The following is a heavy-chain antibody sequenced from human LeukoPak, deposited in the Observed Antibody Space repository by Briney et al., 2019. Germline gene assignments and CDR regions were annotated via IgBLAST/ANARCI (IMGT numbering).Heavy chain of an antibody. J-gene: IGHJ6*03. V-gene: IGHV4-4*07. CDR3: ARVNYDFWSAYSPFYYYMDV. CDR1: AGFTNNYY. Sequence: SETLSLTCTVSAGFTNNYYWTWMRQPAGKGLEWIGHIFSGGSTKYNPSLESRITMSADTSRSQFSLKLNSLSAADTAVYYCARVNYDFWSAYSPFYYYMDVWGKGTTVTVSS. D-gene: IGHD3-3*01. CDR2: IFSGGST.